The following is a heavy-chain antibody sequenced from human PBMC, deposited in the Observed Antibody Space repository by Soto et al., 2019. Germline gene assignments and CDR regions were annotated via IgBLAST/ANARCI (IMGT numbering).Heavy chain of an antibody. D-gene: IGHD3-22*01. J-gene: IGHJ3*02. CDR1: GYSFSFYW. CDR2: MYPDDSDI. Sequence: GESLKISCKASGYSFSFYWIGWVRQMPGKGLEWMAIMYPDDSDIRYSPSFEAHVTISADKSTSTAFLQWSSLKASDTAMYYCATAYVYDFENSNYYRDAFDIWGQGTLVTVSS. V-gene: IGHV5-51*01. CDR3: ATAYVYDFENSNYYRDAFDI.